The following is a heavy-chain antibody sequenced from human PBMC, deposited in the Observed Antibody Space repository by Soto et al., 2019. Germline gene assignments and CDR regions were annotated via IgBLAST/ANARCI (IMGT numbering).Heavy chain of an antibody. D-gene: IGHD6-25*01. CDR1: GFTFSSYA. CDR2: ISGSGGST. Sequence: GGSLRLSCAASGFTFSSYAMSWVRQAPGKGLEWVSAISGSGGSTYYADSVKGRFTISRDNSKSTLYLQMNSLRAEDTAVYYCAKTPIVLAQRNWFDPWGQGTLVTVSS. J-gene: IGHJ5*02. CDR3: AKTPIVLAQRNWFDP. V-gene: IGHV3-23*01.